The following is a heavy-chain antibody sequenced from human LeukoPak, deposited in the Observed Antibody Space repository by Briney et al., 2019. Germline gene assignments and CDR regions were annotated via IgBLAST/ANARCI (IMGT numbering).Heavy chain of an antibody. CDR1: GGTFSSYA. D-gene: IGHD3-22*01. CDR3: ARSDYYDSSGYLYY. V-gene: IGHV1-69*05. J-gene: IGHJ4*02. Sequence: SVKVSFKASGGTFSSYAISWVRQAPGQGLEWMGRIIPIFGTANYAQKFQGRVTITTDESTSTAYMELSSLRSEDTAVYYCARSDYYDSSGYLYYWGQGTLVTVSS. CDR2: IIPIFGTA.